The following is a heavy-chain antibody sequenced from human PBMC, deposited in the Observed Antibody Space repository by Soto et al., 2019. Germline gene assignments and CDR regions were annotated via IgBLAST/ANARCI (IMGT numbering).Heavy chain of an antibody. J-gene: IGHJ4*02. Sequence: GGSLRLSCAASGFTFSSYWMSWVRQAPGKGLEWVANIKQDGSEKYYVDSVKGRFTISRDNAKNSLYLQMNSLRAEDTAVYYCARDHCSGGSCYDDWGQGTLVTVSS. CDR1: GFTFSSYW. CDR2: IKQDGSEK. V-gene: IGHV3-7*01. D-gene: IGHD2-15*01. CDR3: ARDHCSGGSCYDD.